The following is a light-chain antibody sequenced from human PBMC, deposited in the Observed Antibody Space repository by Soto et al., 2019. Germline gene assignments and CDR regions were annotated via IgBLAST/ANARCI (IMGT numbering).Light chain of an antibody. CDR1: SSNIGNNY. J-gene: IGLJ1*01. CDR2: DND. Sequence: QSVLTQPPSVSAAPGQKVTISCSGSSSNIGNNYVSWYQHLPGTAPKLLMYDNDKRPSGIPDRFSGSKSGTSATLGITGLQTGDEADYYCGSWDNSLSAYVFGTGTKVTVL. V-gene: IGLV1-51*01. CDR3: GSWDNSLSAYV.